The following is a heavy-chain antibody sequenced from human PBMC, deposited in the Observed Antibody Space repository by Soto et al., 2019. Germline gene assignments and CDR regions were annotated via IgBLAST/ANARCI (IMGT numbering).Heavy chain of an antibody. J-gene: IGHJ6*02. CDR1: GGTFSSYA. CDR2: IIPIFGTA. V-gene: IGHV1-69*12. Sequence: QVQLVQSGAEVKKPGSSVKVSCKASGGTFSSYAISWVRQAPGQGLEWMGGIIPIFGTANYAQKFQGSVTITADEPTSTAYMELSSLRSEDTAVYYCARHVPAAGYYSGMDVWGQGTTVTVSS. D-gene: IGHD2-2*01. CDR3: ARHVPAAGYYSGMDV.